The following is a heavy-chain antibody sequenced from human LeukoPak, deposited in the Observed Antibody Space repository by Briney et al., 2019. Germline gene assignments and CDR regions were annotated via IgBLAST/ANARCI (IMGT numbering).Heavy chain of an antibody. CDR1: GFTFSSYS. Sequence: PGGSLRLSCAASGFTFSSYSMNRVRQAPGKGLEWVGFIRSKAYGGTTEYAASVKGRFTISRDDSKSIAYLQMNSLKTEDTAVYYCTRSYRQAAYFDYWGQGTLVTVSS. CDR3: TRSYRQAAYFDY. CDR2: IRSKAYGGTT. V-gene: IGHV3-49*04. J-gene: IGHJ4*02.